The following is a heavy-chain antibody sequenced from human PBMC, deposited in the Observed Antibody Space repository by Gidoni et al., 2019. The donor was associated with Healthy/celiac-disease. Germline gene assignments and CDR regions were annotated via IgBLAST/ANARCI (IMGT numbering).Heavy chain of an antibody. CDR1: GFTFSSYA. Sequence: EVQLLESGGGLVQPGGSLRLSCAASGFTFSSYAMRWVRQAPGKGLEWVSGIGGSGGRTYYADSVKGRFTISRDNPENTLYLQMNSLRAEDTAVYYCAKGIVVVPAVNFLDYWGQGTLVTVSS. J-gene: IGHJ4*02. CDR2: IGGSGGRT. V-gene: IGHV3-23*01. D-gene: IGHD2-21*02. CDR3: AKGIVVVPAVNFLDY.